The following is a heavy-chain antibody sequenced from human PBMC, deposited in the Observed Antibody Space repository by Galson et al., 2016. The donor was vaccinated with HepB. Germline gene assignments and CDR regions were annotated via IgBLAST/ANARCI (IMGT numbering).Heavy chain of an antibody. CDR1: GFTFNNYG. Sequence: SLRLSCAASGFTFNNYGMNWVRQAPGKGLEWVSYISSSGIIRYYADSVKGRFTLSRDNAKNSLYLQMNSLRAEETAVYYCARGRLEKIDYWGQGTLVTVTS. CDR2: ISSSGIIR. CDR3: ARGRLEKIDY. V-gene: IGHV3-48*01. J-gene: IGHJ4*02. D-gene: IGHD1-1*01.